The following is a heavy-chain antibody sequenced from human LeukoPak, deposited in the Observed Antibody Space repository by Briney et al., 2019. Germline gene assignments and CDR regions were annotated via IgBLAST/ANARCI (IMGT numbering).Heavy chain of an antibody. CDR1: GFTFSSYA. CDR2: ISGSGGST. D-gene: IGHD5-12*01. V-gene: IGHV3-23*01. J-gene: IGHJ4*02. CDR3: AKSDGWLRWSGSFDY. Sequence: GGSLRLSCAASGFTFSSYAMSWVRQAPGKGLEWVSAISGSGGSTYYADSVKGRFTISRDNSKNTLYLQMNSLRAEDTAVYYCAKSDGWLRWSGSFDYWGQGTLVTVSS.